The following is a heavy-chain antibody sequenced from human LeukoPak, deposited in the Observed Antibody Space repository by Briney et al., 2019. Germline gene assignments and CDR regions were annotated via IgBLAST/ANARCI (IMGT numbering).Heavy chain of an antibody. CDR1: GGTFSSYA. V-gene: IGHV1-69*05. J-gene: IGHJ4*02. CDR2: ITPIFGTA. CDR3: ARGDDYYDSSGYYPFDY. D-gene: IGHD3-22*01. Sequence: ASVKVSCKASGGTFSSYAISWVRQAPGQGLEWVGGITPIFGTANYAQKFQGRVTITTDESTSTAYMELSSLRAEDTAVYYCARGDDYYDSSGYYPFDYWGQGTVVTVSS.